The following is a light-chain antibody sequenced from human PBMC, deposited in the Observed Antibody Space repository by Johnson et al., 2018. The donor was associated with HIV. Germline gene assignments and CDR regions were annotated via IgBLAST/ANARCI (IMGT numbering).Light chain of an antibody. V-gene: IGLV1-51*02. CDR1: TSNIGNNY. Sequence: QSVLTQPPSVSAAPGQKVTISYSGSTSNIGNNYVSWYQQLPGTAPKLVMHENNKRPSGIPDRFSGSKSGTSATLGITGLQTADEADYYCGTWDYTLKTGFFGTGTKVTVL. CDR2: ENN. CDR3: GTWDYTLKTGF. J-gene: IGLJ1*01.